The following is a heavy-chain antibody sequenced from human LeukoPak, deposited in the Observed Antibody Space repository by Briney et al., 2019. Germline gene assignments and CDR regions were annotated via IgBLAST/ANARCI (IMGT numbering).Heavy chain of an antibody. CDR1: GFTFSTYR. Sequence: GGSLRLSCAASGFTFSTYRMNWVRQAPGKGLEWVSSISSSSSYIDDPDSVKGRFTISRDNAKNSLHLQMKSLRAEDTAVYYCATSTSYSAATGTPENAFDIWGQGTMVTVSS. D-gene: IGHD6-13*01. V-gene: IGHV3-21*01. CDR2: ISSSSSYI. CDR3: ATSTSYSAATGTPENAFDI. J-gene: IGHJ3*02.